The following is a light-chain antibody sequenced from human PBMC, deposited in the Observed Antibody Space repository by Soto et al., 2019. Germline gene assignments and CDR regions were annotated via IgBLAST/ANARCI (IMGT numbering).Light chain of an antibody. V-gene: IGLV2-14*01. Sequence: QSVLTQPASVSGSPGQSITISCTGTSGDVGGYNYVSWYQQHPDKAPKLMIYEVSNWPSGVSNRFSGSKSGNTASLTISGLQAEDEADYYCTSYTSSSTWVFGGGTKLTVL. J-gene: IGLJ3*02. CDR2: EVS. CDR1: SGDVGGYNY. CDR3: TSYTSSSTWV.